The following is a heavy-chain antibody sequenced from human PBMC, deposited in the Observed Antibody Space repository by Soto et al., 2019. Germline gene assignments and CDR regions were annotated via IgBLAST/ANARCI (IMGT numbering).Heavy chain of an antibody. J-gene: IGHJ5*01. D-gene: IGHD6-25*01. CDR2: ISSSGSTI. CDR3: VFIDGSSGSERWFDS. V-gene: IGHV3-11*01. CDR1: GFTFSDYY. Sequence: GGSLRLSCAASGFTFSDYYMSWIRQALGKGLEWVSYISSSGSTIYYADSVKGRFTISRDNAKNSLYLQMNSLRAEDTAVYYCVFIDGSSGSERWFDSRGQGTLVTVSS.